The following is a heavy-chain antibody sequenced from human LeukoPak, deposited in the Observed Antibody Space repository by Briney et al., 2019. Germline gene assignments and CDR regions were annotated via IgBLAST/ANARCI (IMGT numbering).Heavy chain of an antibody. CDR2: ISGSGGST. CDR1: GFTFSSYA. J-gene: IGHJ5*02. CDR3: ATNILGRDIINWFDP. Sequence: PGGSLRLSCAASGFTFSSYAMSWVRQAPGQGLERVSAISGSGGSTYYADSVKGRFTISTDNSKNTLYLQMNSLRYDDTAVYYCATNILGRDIINWFDPWGQGTLVTVSS. D-gene: IGHD3-10*01. V-gene: IGHV3-23*01.